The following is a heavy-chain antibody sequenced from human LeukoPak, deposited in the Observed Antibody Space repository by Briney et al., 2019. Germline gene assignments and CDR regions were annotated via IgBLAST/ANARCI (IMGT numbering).Heavy chain of an antibody. Sequence: GSLRPSCAASGFTVSSNYMSWVRQPPGKGREWVAVIYSGGSTYYVYSVKGRLTISRDISKNTLYIQMKSLRDEDTAVYYCARDWYFDRSGYYYSTPWGQGTLVTVSS. CDR1: GFTVSSNY. V-gene: IGHV3-66*01. D-gene: IGHD3-22*01. CDR3: ARDWYFDRSGYYYSTP. J-gene: IGHJ5*02. CDR2: IYSGGST.